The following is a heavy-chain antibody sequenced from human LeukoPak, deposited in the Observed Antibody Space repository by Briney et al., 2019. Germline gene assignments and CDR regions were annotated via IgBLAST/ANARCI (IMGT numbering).Heavy chain of an antibody. V-gene: IGHV3-23*01. CDR3: ARHLLWFGELSGGFDY. J-gene: IGHJ4*02. D-gene: IGHD3-10*01. CDR2: ISSSGGST. CDR1: RFTFSSYG. Sequence: GGSLRLACAASRFTFSSYGMSWVRQAPRKGLEWVSCISSSGGSTYYADSVKGRFTISRDNSRNTLYLQMNSLRAEDTAVYYCARHLLWFGELSGGFDYWGQGTLVTVSS.